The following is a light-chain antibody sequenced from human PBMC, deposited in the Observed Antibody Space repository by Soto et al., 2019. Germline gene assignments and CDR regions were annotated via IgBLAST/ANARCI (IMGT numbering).Light chain of an antibody. Sequence: DIQVTQSPSSLSASPGDRITITCRASQDIKKFLAWYQQKPGKVPHLLIYAASTLRPRVPSRFSGNASGTDFTLPIASLPPEDVATYYCQKYDRAPASFGQGTKVDVK. J-gene: IGKJ1*01. CDR2: AAS. CDR1: QDIKKF. V-gene: IGKV1-27*01. CDR3: QKYDRAPAS.